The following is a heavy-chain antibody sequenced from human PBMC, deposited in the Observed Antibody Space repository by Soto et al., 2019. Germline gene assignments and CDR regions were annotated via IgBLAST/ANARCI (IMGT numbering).Heavy chain of an antibody. Sequence: QVQLQESGPGLVKPSQTLSLTCTVSGGSIYNGGFYWSWIRQLPGKGLEWLGYIYYTGSTQYTPSLKSRLTISTDASDNQFSLRLTYVTAADTAVYYCATSLVTSRTRVDYWGQGTLVTVSS. CDR1: GGSIYNGGFY. D-gene: IGHD1-26*01. CDR3: ATSLVTSRTRVDY. J-gene: IGHJ4*02. CDR2: IYYTGST. V-gene: IGHV4-31*03.